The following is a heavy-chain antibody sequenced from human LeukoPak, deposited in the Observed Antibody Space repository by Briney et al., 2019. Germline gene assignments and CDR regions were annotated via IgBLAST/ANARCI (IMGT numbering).Heavy chain of an antibody. D-gene: IGHD3-22*01. CDR2: IWYDGSNK. J-gene: IGHJ4*02. Sequence: PGRSLRLSCAASGFTFSSYGMHWVRQARGKGLEWVAVIWYDGSNKYYADSVKGRFTISRDNSKNTLYLQMNSLRTEDTAVYYCAKEGGSGYYLDWGQGTLVTVSS. CDR1: GFTFSSYG. V-gene: IGHV3-33*06. CDR3: AKEGGSGYYLD.